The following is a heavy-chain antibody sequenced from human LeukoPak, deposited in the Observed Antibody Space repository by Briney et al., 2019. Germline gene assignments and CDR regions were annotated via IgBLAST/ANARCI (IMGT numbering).Heavy chain of an antibody. D-gene: IGHD3-22*01. CDR1: GFTFTSYA. Sequence: GGSLRLSCAASGFTFTSYAMSWVRQVSGKGLEWVSVISGSGGSTYYADSVKGRFTISRDNSKNTLYLQMKSLRAEDTAVYYCATRGSLIVVSNIDYWGQGTLVTVSS. CDR2: ISGSGGST. J-gene: IGHJ4*02. V-gene: IGHV3-23*01. CDR3: ATRGSLIVVSNIDY.